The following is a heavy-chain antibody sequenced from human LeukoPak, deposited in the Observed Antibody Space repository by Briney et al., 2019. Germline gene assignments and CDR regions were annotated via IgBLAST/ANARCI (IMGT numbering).Heavy chain of an antibody. CDR1: GLTFSSYG. J-gene: IGHJ6*04. CDR3: AKDGGNYYDTAGNHLMRSYMDV. CDR2: ISHDAKST. V-gene: IGHV3-30*18. D-gene: IGHD3-22*01. Sequence: PGRSLRLSCATSGLTFSSYGMHWVRQVPGKGLEWVTVISHDAKSTYHVDSVKGRFTISRDNSKNTLYLQMNSLRAEDTAVYYCAKDGGNYYDTAGNHLMRSYMDVWGKGTTVTVSS.